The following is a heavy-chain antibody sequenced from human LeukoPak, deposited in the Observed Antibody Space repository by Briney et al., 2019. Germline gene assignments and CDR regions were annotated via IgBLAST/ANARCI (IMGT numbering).Heavy chain of an antibody. CDR1: GGSISSYY. CDR2: IYYSGST. V-gene: IGHV4-59*08. J-gene: IGHJ4*02. Sequence: SETLSLTCTVSGGSISSYYWSWIRQPPGKGLEWIGYIYYSGSTNYNPSLKSRVTISVDTSKNQFSLKLSSVTAADTAVYYSAAGGKYYFDYWGQGTLVTVSS. CDR3: AAGGKYYFDY. D-gene: IGHD3-10*01.